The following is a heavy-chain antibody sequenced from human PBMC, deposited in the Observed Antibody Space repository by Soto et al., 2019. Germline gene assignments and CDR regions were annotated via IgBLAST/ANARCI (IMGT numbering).Heavy chain of an antibody. CDR2: IGTAGDT. CDR1: GFTFSSYD. Sequence: GGSLRLSCSASGFTFSSYDMHWVRQGPGKGLEWVSAIGTAGDTNYAGSAKGRFTTSRENAKNSLYLQMNSLRAGDTAIYFCARAIGPTLFDYWGQGTLVTVSS. CDR3: ARAIGPTLFDY. V-gene: IGHV3-13*04. J-gene: IGHJ4*02. D-gene: IGHD3-22*01.